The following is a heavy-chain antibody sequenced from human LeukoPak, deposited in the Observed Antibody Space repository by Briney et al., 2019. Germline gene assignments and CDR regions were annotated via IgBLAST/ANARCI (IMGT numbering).Heavy chain of an antibody. CDR1: GFTFSSYA. CDR3: VSPMIRGVTTCFDF. D-gene: IGHD3-10*01. V-gene: IGHV3-30*04. Sequence: GGSLRLSYAASGFTFSSYAVHWVRQAPGKGLEWVAVISYDGSNKYYADSVKGRFTISRDNSKNTLYLEMNSLRAEDTAVYYCVSPMIRGVTTCFDFWGQGTLVTVSS. J-gene: IGHJ4*02. CDR2: ISYDGSNK.